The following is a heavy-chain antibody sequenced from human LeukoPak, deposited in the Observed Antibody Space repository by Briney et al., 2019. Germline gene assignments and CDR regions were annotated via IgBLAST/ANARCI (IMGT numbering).Heavy chain of an antibody. CDR1: GGSMSSYY. V-gene: IGHV4-59*01. J-gene: IGHJ4*02. CDR3: ARNVGGPRGFDY. Sequence: PSETLSLTCTVSGGSMSSYYWSWIRQPPGKGLEWTGYVSYSGSTKYSSSLKSRVTISVDTSKNQFSLKLSSVTAADTAVYYCARNVGGPRGFDYWGQGTLVTVSS. CDR2: VSYSGST. D-gene: IGHD2-15*01.